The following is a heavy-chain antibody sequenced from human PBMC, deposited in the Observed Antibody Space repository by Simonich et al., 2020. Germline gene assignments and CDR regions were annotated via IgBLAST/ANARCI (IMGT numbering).Heavy chain of an antibody. D-gene: IGHD5-12*01. V-gene: IGHV4-59*08. Sequence: QVQLQESGPGLVKPSETLSLTCTVSGGSISSYYWSWIRQPPGKGLEWIGYIYYSGRTTYNPSLKSRVTISVDTSKNQFSLKLSSVTAADTAVYYCARHDRWLQFYFDYWGQGTLVTVSS. CDR1: GGSISSYY. CDR2: IYYSGRT. J-gene: IGHJ4*02. CDR3: ARHDRWLQFYFDY.